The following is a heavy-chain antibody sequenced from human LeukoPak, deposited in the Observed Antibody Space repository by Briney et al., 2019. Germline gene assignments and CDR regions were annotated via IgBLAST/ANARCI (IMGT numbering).Heavy chain of an antibody. CDR3: AKVGDYGDYALDY. Sequence: PGRSLRLSCAASGFTFSSYGMHWVRQAPGKGLEWGAVISYDGSYKYYADSVKGRFTISRDNSKNTLYLQMNSLRAEDTAVYYCAKVGDYGDYALDYWGQGTLVTVSS. CDR2: ISYDGSYK. D-gene: IGHD4-17*01. J-gene: IGHJ4*02. CDR1: GFTFSSYG. V-gene: IGHV3-30*18.